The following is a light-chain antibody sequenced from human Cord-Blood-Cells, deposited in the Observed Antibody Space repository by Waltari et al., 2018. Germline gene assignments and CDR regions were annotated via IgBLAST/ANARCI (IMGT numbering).Light chain of an antibody. V-gene: IGLV2-23*01. Sequence: QSALTQPASVSGSPEQSITISCTGTRRDVGSYNLVSWYQQHPGKAPKLMIYEGSKRPSGVSNRFSGSKSGNTASLTISGLQAEDEADYYCCSYAGSSTLVFGGGTKLTVL. J-gene: IGLJ2*01. CDR1: RRDVGSYNL. CDR2: EGS. CDR3: CSYAGSSTLV.